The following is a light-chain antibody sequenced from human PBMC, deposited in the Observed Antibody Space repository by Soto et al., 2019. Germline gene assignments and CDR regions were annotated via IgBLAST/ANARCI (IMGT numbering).Light chain of an antibody. Sequence: QAVVTQPPSVSGAPGQRVTISCTGSSSNIGAGYDVHWYQQLPGTAXXLLXYGXSNXXXGXXXXFSGSKSGTSASLAITGXXXXXXXXXYCQSYDSSLSVVFGGGTKLTVL. CDR1: SSNIGAGYD. V-gene: IGLV1-40*01. CDR2: GXS. CDR3: QSYDSSLSVV. J-gene: IGLJ2*01.